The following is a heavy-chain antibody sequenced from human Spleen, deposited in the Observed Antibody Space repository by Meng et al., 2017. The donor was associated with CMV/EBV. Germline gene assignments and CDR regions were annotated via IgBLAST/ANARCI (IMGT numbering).Heavy chain of an antibody. CDR1: GASISSYY. V-gene: IGHV4-59*01. J-gene: IGHJ6*02. D-gene: IGHD3-16*02. Sequence: SETLSLTCTVSGASISSYYWNWIRQPPGKGLEWIGYIYYSGSTNYNPSLKSRVTISVDTSKNQFSLKLSSVTAADTAVYYCARRIVPTYGMDVWGQGTTVTVSS. CDR3: ARRIVPTYGMDV. CDR2: IYYSGST.